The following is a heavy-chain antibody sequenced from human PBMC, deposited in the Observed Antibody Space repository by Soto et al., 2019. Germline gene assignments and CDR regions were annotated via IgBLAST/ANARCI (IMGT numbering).Heavy chain of an antibody. CDR3: AKDSKSVSVSAARVYGMDG. J-gene: IGHJ6*02. V-gene: IGHV3-23*01. Sequence: GGSLRLSCAVSGFMFSSFAMTWVRQAPGKGLEWVSTTRSSGEHTYYADSVKGRFTVSRDNSKNTLFVEMSSLRAEDSALYYCAKDSKSVSVSAARVYGMDGWAQGTTVTVSS. CDR1: GFMFSSFA. D-gene: IGHD2-2*01. CDR2: TRSSGEHT.